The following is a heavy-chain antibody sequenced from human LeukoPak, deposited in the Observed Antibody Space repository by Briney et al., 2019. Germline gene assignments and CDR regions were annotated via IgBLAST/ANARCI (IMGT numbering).Heavy chain of an antibody. CDR3: AKDSTVSGSYYGMDV. J-gene: IGHJ6*02. D-gene: IGHD3-3*01. V-gene: IGHV3-23*01. CDR2: ISDGGGST. Sequence: GGSLRLSCAASGFAFNNYVMTWVRQAPGKGLVWVSSISDGGGSTYYTDSVKGRFTISRDNSKNTLYLQMNSLRAEDTALYYCAKDSTVSGSYYGMDVWGQGTTVTVSS. CDR1: GFAFNNYV.